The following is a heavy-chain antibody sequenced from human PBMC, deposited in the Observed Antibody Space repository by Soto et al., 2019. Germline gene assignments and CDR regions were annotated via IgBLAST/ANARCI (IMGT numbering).Heavy chain of an antibody. CDR3: ARWPQLEPRFDY. CDR1: GDSISSGGYY. V-gene: IGHV4-31*03. CDR2: IYYSGSP. J-gene: IGHJ4*02. D-gene: IGHD1-1*01. Sequence: SETLSLTCTVPGDSISSGGYYWNWIRQHTRKGLEWIGNIYYSGSPYYNPSLKSRVTISVDTSKNQFSLKLSSATAADTAVYYCARWPQLEPRFDYWGQGTLVTV.